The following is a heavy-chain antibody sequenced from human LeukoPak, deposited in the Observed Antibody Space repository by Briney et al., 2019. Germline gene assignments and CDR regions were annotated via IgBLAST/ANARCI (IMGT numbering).Heavy chain of an antibody. CDR3: ARGLFWFGEAFYMDV. J-gene: IGHJ6*03. D-gene: IGHD3-10*01. Sequence: SETLSLTCAVYGGSFSGYYWSWIRQPAGKGLEWIGRIYTSGSSNFNPSLKSRVTMSVDTSKNQFSLKLNSVTAADTAVYYCARGLFWFGEAFYMDVWGKGTTVTISS. CDR2: IYTSGSS. V-gene: IGHV4-59*10. CDR1: GGSFSGYY.